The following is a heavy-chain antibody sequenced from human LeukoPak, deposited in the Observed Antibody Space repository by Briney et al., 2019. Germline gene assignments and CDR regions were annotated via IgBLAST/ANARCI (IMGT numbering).Heavy chain of an antibody. D-gene: IGHD3-22*01. CDR1: GYTFTTYA. CDR3: ARGSSGYPRYFDY. Sequence: ASVKVSCRASGYTFTTYAIHWVRQAPGQSLEWMGWINAGNGNTKHSQKFQGRVTITRDTSASTAYMELSSLRSEDTAVYYCARGSSGYPRYFDYWGQGTLVTVSS. V-gene: IGHV1-3*01. CDR2: INAGNGNT. J-gene: IGHJ4*02.